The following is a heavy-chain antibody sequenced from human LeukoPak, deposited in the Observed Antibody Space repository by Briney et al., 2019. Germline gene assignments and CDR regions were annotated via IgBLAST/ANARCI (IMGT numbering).Heavy chain of an antibody. CDR3: AKGFMRWGEVYYMDV. D-gene: IGHD3-16*01. CDR2: IRYDGSNK. CDR1: GFTFSSYG. Sequence: PGGSLRLSCGASGFTFSSYGMHWVRQAPGKGLEWVAFIRYDGSNKYYADSVKGRFTISRDNSKNTLFLQMNSLRAEDTAVYYCAKGFMRWGEVYYMDVWGKGTTVTVSS. V-gene: IGHV3-30*02. J-gene: IGHJ6*03.